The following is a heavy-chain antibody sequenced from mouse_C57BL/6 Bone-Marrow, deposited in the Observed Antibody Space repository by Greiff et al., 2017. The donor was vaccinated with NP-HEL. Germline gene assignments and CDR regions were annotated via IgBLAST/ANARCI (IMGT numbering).Heavy chain of an antibody. V-gene: IGHV5-17*01. CDR1: GFTFSDYG. CDR2: ISSGSSTI. J-gene: IGHJ2*01. Sequence: DVHLVESGGGLVKPGGSLKLSCAASGFTFSDYGMHWVRQAPEKGLEWVAYISSGSSTIYYADTVKGRFTISRDNAKNTLFLQMTSLRSEDTAMYYCASLGRGYWGQGTTLTVSS. D-gene: IGHD4-1*01. CDR3: ASLGRGY.